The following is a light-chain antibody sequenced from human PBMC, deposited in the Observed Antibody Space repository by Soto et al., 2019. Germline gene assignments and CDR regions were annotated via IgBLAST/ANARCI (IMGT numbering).Light chain of an antibody. J-gene: IGKJ1*01. Sequence: DVRLTQSPTSLSASVEDRVIITCRASQSISNHLNWYQQKPGKAPKLLIFAASSLQSGVPSRFSGSRSGPDFTLTISSLQPEDFATYYCQQSYISPPTFGQGTKVDIK. CDR3: QQSYISPPT. CDR1: QSISNH. CDR2: AAS. V-gene: IGKV1-39*01.